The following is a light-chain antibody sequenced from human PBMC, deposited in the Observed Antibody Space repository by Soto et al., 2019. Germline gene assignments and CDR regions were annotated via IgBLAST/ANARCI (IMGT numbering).Light chain of an antibody. CDR2: KAS. Sequence: DIRMTQSPSTLSASVGDRVTITCRASQSISSWLAWYQRKPGKAPKVLIYKASSLESGVPSRFSASGSGTEFTLTISSLQPDDFATYYCQQYNSYGLTFGGGTKVEIK. CDR3: QQYNSYGLT. CDR1: QSISSW. V-gene: IGKV1-5*03. J-gene: IGKJ4*01.